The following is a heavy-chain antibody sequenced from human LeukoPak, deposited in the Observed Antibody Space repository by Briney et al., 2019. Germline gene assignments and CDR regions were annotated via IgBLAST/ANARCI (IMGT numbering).Heavy chain of an antibody. Sequence: GESLKISCKGSGYSFTSYWIGWVRQMPGKGLEWMGIIYPGDSDTRYSPSFQGQVTISADKSISTAYLQWSSLKASDTAMYYCARHPPQLGQPHPYCFDYWGQGTLVTVSP. D-gene: IGHD2-2*01. CDR2: IYPGDSDT. CDR3: ARHPPQLGQPHPYCFDY. V-gene: IGHV5-51*01. J-gene: IGHJ4*02. CDR1: GYSFTSYW.